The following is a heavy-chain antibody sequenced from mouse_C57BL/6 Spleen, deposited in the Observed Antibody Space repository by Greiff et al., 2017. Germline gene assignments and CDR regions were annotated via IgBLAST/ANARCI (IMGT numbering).Heavy chain of an antibody. D-gene: IGHD4-1*01. Sequence: QVQLQQPGAELVMPGASVKLSCKASGYTFTTSWMHWVKQRPGQGLEWIGEFDPSDNYPTYNQKFKGKSTLTVDKSSSTAYVQLSRLTSEDSAVYYCARTQTGSYYFDYWGQGTTLTVSS. J-gene: IGHJ2*01. CDR3: ARTQTGSYYFDY. V-gene: IGHV1-69*01. CDR1: GYTFTTSW. CDR2: FDPSDNYP.